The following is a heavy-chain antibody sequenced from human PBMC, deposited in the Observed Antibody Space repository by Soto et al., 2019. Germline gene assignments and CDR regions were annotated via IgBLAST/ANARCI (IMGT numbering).Heavy chain of an antibody. CDR1: GVSVSSGDYY. J-gene: IGHJ6*02. V-gene: IGHV4-31*03. D-gene: IGHD1-1*01. CDR3: ARDSGGNSENYYGLDV. CDR2: IDRSGST. Sequence: QVQLQESGPGLVKPSQTLSLSCNVYGVSVSSGDYYWSWIRQHAGGGLEWIGYIDRSGSTYYRPSLRGRVIMSGYTSTNQITLRLLSVTAADTAMYYCARDSGGNSENYYGLDVWGHGTTVTVAS.